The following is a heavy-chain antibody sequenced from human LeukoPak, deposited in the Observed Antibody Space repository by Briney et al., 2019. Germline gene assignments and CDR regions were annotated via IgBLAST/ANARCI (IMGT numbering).Heavy chain of an antibody. CDR1: GYSFTSYW. Sequence: GESLKISCKGSGYSFTSYWIAWVRQMPGKGLEWMGIIYPGDSDTRYSPSFQGQVTISADKSISTAYLQWSSLKASDTAMYYCARRRYASSSPYYYYHMDVWGKGTTVTVSS. D-gene: IGHD6-6*01. V-gene: IGHV5-51*01. CDR3: ARRRYASSSPYYYYHMDV. J-gene: IGHJ6*03. CDR2: IYPGDSDT.